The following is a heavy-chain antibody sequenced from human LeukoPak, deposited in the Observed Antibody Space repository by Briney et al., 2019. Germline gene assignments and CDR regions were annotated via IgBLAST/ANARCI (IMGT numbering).Heavy chain of an antibody. CDR1: GGSISRSRHF. Sequence: PSETLSLTCSVSGGSISRSRHFWAWIRQSPGRGLEWIGYIYNSGSTYYNPSLKSRVTISVDTSKNQFSLKLSSVTAADTAVYYCARARSSGHRSNYYYYYMDVWGKGTTVTISS. CDR2: IYNSGST. J-gene: IGHJ6*03. CDR3: ARARSSGHRSNYYYYYMDV. D-gene: IGHD2-2*01. V-gene: IGHV4-39*07.